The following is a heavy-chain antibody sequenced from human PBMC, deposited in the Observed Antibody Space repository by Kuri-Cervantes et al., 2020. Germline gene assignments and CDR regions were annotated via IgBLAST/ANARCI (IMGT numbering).Heavy chain of an antibody. D-gene: IGHD6-19*01. J-gene: IGHJ6*02. CDR3: AREGIAVAWYAYYYYGMDV. Sequence: ASVKVSCKASGYTFTSYYMHWVRQAPGQGLEWMGIINPSGGSTSYAQKFQGRVTMTRDTSTSTVYMELSSLRSEDTAVYYCAREGIAVAWYAYYYYGMDVWGQGTTVTVSS. CDR1: GYTFTSYY. V-gene: IGHV1-46*01. CDR2: INPSGGST.